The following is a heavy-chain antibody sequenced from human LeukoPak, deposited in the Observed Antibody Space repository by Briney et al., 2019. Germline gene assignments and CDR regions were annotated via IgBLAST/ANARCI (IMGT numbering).Heavy chain of an antibody. Sequence: SETLSLTCTVSGGSISSYYWSWIRQSPGKGLEWIGHIHYSGSTNYNFSLESRVTMSMDTSKNQISLKLSSVTAADTAVYYCAIDSPFPWAVFGDSLDIGGQRTVVSVSS. CDR1: GGSISSYY. CDR3: AIDSPFPWAVFGDSLDI. D-gene: IGHD3-3*01. V-gene: IGHV4-59*01. J-gene: IGHJ3*02. CDR2: IHYSGST.